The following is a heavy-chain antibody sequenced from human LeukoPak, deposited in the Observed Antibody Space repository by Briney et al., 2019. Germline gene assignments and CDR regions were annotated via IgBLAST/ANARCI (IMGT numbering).Heavy chain of an antibody. Sequence: SETLSLASTVSGPSTSSYYWSWIRQPPGKGLEWIGYIYYSGSTNYNPSLKSLVTISVDTSKNQFSLKLSSVTAADTAVYYCARAVVGATGGAFDIWGQGTMVTVSS. CDR2: IYYSGST. D-gene: IGHD1-26*01. J-gene: IGHJ3*02. V-gene: IGHV4-59*01. CDR1: GPSTSSYY. CDR3: ARAVVGATGGAFDI.